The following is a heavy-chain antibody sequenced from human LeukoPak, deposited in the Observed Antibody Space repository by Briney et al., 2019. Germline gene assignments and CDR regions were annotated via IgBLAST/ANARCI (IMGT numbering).Heavy chain of an antibody. CDR3: ESSGLTSEAFDY. CDR2: IYSSGST. V-gene: IGHV4-4*07. CDR1: GGYISSYY. Sequence: SETLSLTCTVSGGYISSYYWSWIRQPAGKGLEWIGRIYSSGSTNYNPSLKSRVTMSVDTSKNQFSLKLRSVTAADTAVYYCESSGLTSEAFDYWGQGTLVTVSS. J-gene: IGHJ4*02.